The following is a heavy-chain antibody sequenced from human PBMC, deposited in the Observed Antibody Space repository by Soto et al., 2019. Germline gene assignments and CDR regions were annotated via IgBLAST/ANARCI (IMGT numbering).Heavy chain of an antibody. J-gene: IGHJ6*02. D-gene: IGHD6-19*01. CDR1: GGTFSSYT. V-gene: IGHV1-69*02. CDR2: IIPILGIA. Sequence: QVQLVQSGAEVKKPGSSVKVSCKASGGTFSSYTISWVRQAPGQGLEWMGRIIPILGIANYAQKFQGRVTITADKPTSTAYMELSSLRSEDTAVYYCASEAVAGTLDYYYYGMDVWGQGTTVTVSS. CDR3: ASEAVAGTLDYYYYGMDV.